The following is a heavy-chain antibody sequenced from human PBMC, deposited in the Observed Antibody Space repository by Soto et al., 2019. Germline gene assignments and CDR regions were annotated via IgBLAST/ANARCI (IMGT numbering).Heavy chain of an antibody. Sequence: QVQLVESGGGVVQPGRSLRLSCAASGFTFSSYGMHWVRQAPGKGLEWVAVISYDGSNKYYADSVKGRFTISRDNSKNTLYLQMNSLRAEDTAVYYCAKILPDLVALYDFDYWGQGTLVTVSS. J-gene: IGHJ4*02. CDR1: GFTFSSYG. V-gene: IGHV3-30*18. CDR3: AKILPDLVALYDFDY. CDR2: ISYDGSNK. D-gene: IGHD3-9*01.